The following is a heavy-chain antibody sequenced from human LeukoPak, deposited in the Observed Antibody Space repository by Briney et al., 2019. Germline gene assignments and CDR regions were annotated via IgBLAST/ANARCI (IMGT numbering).Heavy chain of an antibody. CDR1: GGSISSSNW. Sequence: SETLSLTCAVSGGSISSSNWWSWIRQPPGKGLEWIGEIYHSGSTNYNPSLKSRDTISVDKSKTQFSLKLSSVTAADTAVYYCARDKWETRYAFDIGGQGTMVTVSS. CDR2: IYHSGST. CDR3: ARDKWETRYAFDI. D-gene: IGHD1-26*01. V-gene: IGHV4-4*02. J-gene: IGHJ3*02.